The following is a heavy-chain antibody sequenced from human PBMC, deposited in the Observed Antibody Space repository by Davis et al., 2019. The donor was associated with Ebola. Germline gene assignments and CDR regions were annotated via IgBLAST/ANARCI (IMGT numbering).Heavy chain of an antibody. Sequence: GGSLRLSCAASGFTFSSYSMNWVRQAPGKGLEWVAVISYDGSNKYYADSVKGRFTISRDNSKNTLYLQMNSLRAEDTAVYYCARDRSYYDFWSGYPSGYFDLWGRGTLVTVSS. J-gene: IGHJ2*01. D-gene: IGHD3-3*01. CDR1: GFTFSSYS. V-gene: IGHV3-30*03. CDR3: ARDRSYYDFWSGYPSGYFDL. CDR2: ISYDGSNK.